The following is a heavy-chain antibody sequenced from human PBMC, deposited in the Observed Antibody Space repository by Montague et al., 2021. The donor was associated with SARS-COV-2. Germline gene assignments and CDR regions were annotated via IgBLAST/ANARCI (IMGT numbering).Heavy chain of an antibody. Sequence: CAISGDSVSSTRAAWNWIRQSPSRGLEWLGRTYFTSKWYSEYALSVKSRLIISPDTSKNQFSLRLMSVTPDDTAVYYCARAYCSSTSCYLIDYWSQGTLVTVSS. CDR3: ARAYCSSTSCYLIDY. CDR2: TYFTSKWYS. D-gene: IGHD2-2*01. J-gene: IGHJ4*02. V-gene: IGHV6-1*01. CDR1: GDSVSSTRAA.